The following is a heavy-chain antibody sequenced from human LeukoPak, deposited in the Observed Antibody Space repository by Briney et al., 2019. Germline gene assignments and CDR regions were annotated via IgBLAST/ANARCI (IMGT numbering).Heavy chain of an antibody. V-gene: IGHV3-53*01. CDR2: IYSGGST. D-gene: IGHD6-13*01. Sequence: PGGSLRLSCAASGFTVSSNYMSWVRQAPGKGLEWVSVIYSGGSTYYADSVKGRFTISRDNSKNTLYLQMNSLRAEDTAVYYCARFGNIAAAGALDYWGQGTLVTVSS. J-gene: IGHJ4*02. CDR1: GFTVSSNY. CDR3: ARFGNIAAAGALDY.